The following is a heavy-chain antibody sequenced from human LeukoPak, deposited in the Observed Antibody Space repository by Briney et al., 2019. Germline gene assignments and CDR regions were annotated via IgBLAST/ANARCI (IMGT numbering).Heavy chain of an antibody. D-gene: IGHD6-13*01. CDR3: ARVAGIAAAGTLGPLDFQH. Sequence: ASVKVSCKASGYTFTSYYMHWVRQAPGQGLEWMGIINPSGGSTSYAQKFQGRVTMTRDTSTSTVYMELSSLRSEDTAVYYCARVAGIAAAGTLGPLDFQHWGQGTLVTVSS. V-gene: IGHV1-46*01. CDR1: GYTFTSYY. J-gene: IGHJ1*01. CDR2: INPSGGST.